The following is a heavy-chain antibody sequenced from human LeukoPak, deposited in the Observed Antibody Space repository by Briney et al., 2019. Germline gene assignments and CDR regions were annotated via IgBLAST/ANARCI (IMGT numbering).Heavy chain of an antibody. CDR3: ARGKRTRYYYDSSGYPDY. D-gene: IGHD3-22*01. V-gene: IGHV4-34*01. CDR2: INHSGST. CDR1: GGSFCGYY. Sequence: PSETLSLTCAVYGGSFCGYYWSWIRQPPGKGLEWIGEINHSGSTNYNPSLKSRVTISVDTSKDQFSLKLSSVTAADTAVYYCARGKRTRYYYDSSGYPDYWGQGTLVTVSS. J-gene: IGHJ4*02.